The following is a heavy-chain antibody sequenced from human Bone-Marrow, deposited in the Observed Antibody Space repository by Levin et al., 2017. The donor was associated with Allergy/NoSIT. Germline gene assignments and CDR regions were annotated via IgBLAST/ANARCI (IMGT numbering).Heavy chain of an antibody. V-gene: IGHV4-34*01. J-gene: IGHJ5*02. Sequence: KASETLSLTCAVYGGSFSGYYWSWIRQPPGKGLEWIGEINHSGSTNYNPSLKSRVTISVDTSKNQFSLKLSSVTAADTAVYYCARWSSIAARPKGYNWFDPWGQGTLVTVSS. CDR1: GGSFSGYY. D-gene: IGHD6-6*01. CDR3: ARWSSIAARPKGYNWFDP. CDR2: INHSGST.